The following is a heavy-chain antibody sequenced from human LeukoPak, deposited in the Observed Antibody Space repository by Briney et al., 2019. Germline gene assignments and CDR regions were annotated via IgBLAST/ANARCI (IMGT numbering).Heavy chain of an antibody. CDR1: GFTFSSYG. D-gene: IGHD6-13*01. V-gene: IGHV3-23*01. J-gene: IGHJ6*03. CDR3: ARAGGAAAGYRYYYYYMDV. Sequence: GGSLRLSCAASGFTFSSYGMSWVRQAPGKGLEWVSAISGSGGSTYYADSVKGRFTISRDNSKNSLYLQMNSLRAEDTAVYYCARAGGAAAGYRYYYYYMDVWGKGTTVTVSS. CDR2: ISGSGGST.